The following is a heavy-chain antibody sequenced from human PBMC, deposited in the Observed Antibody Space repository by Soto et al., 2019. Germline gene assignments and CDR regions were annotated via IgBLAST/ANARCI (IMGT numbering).Heavy chain of an antibody. CDR2: ISWNSNII. Sequence: EVQLVESGGGLVQPGRSLRLSCAASGFTFDDYAMHWVRRAPGKGLEWVSSISWNSNIIGYADSVKGRFTISRDNAKNSLCLQMNSLRPEDTALYYCAKGGPDGFCSGGRCYFDYWGQGTLVTVSS. D-gene: IGHD2-15*01. CDR3: AKGGPDGFCSGGRCYFDY. V-gene: IGHV3-9*01. CDR1: GFTFDDYA. J-gene: IGHJ4*02.